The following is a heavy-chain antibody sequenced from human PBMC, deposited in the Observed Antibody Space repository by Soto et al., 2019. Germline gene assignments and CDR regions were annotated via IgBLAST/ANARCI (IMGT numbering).Heavy chain of an antibody. J-gene: IGHJ6*02. V-gene: IGHV1-18*01. CDR2: ISAYNGNT. CDR1: GYTFTSYG. D-gene: IGHD3-22*01. Sequence: QVQLVQSGAAVKKPGASVKVSCKASGYTFTSYGISWVRQAPGQGLEWMGWISAYNGNTNYAQKLQGRVTMTTDTSTSKAYMELRSLRSDDTAVYYCASVRGSSGYYPYYYYGMDVWGQGTTVTVSS. CDR3: ASVRGSSGYYPYYYYGMDV.